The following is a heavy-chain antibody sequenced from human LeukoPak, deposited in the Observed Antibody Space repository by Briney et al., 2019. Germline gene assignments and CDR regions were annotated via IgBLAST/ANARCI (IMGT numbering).Heavy chain of an antibody. J-gene: IGHJ6*02. Sequence: SETLSLTCAVYGGSFSGYYLSWIRQPPGKGLEWIGEINHSGSTNYNPSLKSRVTISVDTSKNQFSLKLSSVTAADTAVYYCARGSNVLLWFGTAGDVWGQGTTVTVSS. CDR3: ARGSNVLLWFGTAGDV. D-gene: IGHD3-10*01. V-gene: IGHV4-34*01. CDR2: INHSGST. CDR1: GGSFSGYY.